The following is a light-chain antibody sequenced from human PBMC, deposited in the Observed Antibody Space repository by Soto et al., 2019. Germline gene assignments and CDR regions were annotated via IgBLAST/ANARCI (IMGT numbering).Light chain of an antibody. CDR2: GAS. J-gene: IGKJ1*01. CDR3: QQYGSSPPWT. CDR1: QSVSSN. Sequence: VMTQSPATLSVSTGEGATLSCRASQSVSSNLAWYQQKPGQAPRLLIYGASSRATGIPDRFSGSGSGTDFTLTISRLEPEDFAVYYCQQYGSSPPWTFGQGTNVDI. V-gene: IGKV3-20*01.